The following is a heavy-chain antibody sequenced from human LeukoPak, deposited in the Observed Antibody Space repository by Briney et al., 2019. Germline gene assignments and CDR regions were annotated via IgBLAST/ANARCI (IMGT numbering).Heavy chain of an antibody. CDR2: IIPIFGAA. V-gene: IGHV1-69*13. CDR3: AREPSPTSLYGMDV. Sequence: SVKVSRKASGGTFSSYAISWVRQAPGQGLEWMGGIIPIFGAANYAQKFQGRVTITADESTSTAYMELSSLRSEDTAVYYCAREPSPTSLYGMDVWGQGTTVTVSS. CDR1: GGTFSSYA. J-gene: IGHJ6*02.